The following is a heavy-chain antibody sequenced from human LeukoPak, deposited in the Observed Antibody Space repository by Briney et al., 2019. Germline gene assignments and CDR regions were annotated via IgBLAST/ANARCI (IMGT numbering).Heavy chain of an antibody. CDR1: GSTFSNYD. V-gene: IGHV3-13*01. J-gene: IGHJ3*01. CDR3: VRDQTIDSRAGPSDPFDV. Sequence: GGSLRLSCAASGSTFSNYDMHWVRQTRGGGLEWVSGIGTLADTFYPNSAKGRFTISRDNAKNSLYLQMNSLRADDTAVYYCVRDQTIDSRAGPSDPFDVWGQGTMVTVSS. D-gene: IGHD3-3*01. CDR2: IGTLADT.